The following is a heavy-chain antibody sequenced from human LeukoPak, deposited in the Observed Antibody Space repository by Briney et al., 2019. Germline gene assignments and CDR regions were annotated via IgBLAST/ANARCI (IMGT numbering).Heavy chain of an antibody. V-gene: IGHV2-5*01. J-gene: IGHJ4*02. Sequence: SGPTLVNPTQTLTLTCTFSYFSLSTPGVGVGWIRQPPGKALEWLALIYFNDDRRYSPSLSSRLTITRDTSKNQVVLAMTNMDPVDTATYYCAHLVVTIDWRSYFDYWGQGALVTVSS. CDR1: YFSLSTPGVG. CDR3: AHLVVTIDWRSYFDY. D-gene: IGHD3-9*01. CDR2: IYFNDDR.